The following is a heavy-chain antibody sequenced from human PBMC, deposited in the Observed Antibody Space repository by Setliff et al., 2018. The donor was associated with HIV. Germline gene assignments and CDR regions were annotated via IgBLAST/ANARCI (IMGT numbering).Heavy chain of an antibody. V-gene: IGHV4-39*01. CDR1: GVSTSSSHYY. Sequence: SETLSLTCTVSGVSTSSSHYYWGWIRQPPGKGLEWVGSLYGHSSTYYTKSLRGRVTISADTSKNQFSLRLSSVTALDTAVYYCSRLYGSGHYFAFDFWGQGALVTVSS. CDR3: SRLYGSGHYFAFDF. J-gene: IGHJ4*02. CDR2: LYGHSST. D-gene: IGHD3-10*01.